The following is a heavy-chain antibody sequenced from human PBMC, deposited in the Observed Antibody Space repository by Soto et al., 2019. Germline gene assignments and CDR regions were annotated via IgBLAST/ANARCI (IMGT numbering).Heavy chain of an antibody. Sequence: AASVKVSCKVSGYTLTELSMHWVRQAPGKGLEWMGGFDPEDGETIYAQKFQGRVTMTEDTSTDTAYMELSSLRSEDTAVYYCATDSGSGSYYYYYGMDVWGQGTTVTVSS. D-gene: IGHD3-10*01. CDR2: FDPEDGET. J-gene: IGHJ6*02. CDR3: ATDSGSGSYYYYYGMDV. V-gene: IGHV1-24*01. CDR1: GYTLTELS.